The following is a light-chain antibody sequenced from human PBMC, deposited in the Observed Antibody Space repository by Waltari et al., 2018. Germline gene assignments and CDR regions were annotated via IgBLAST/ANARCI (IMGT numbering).Light chain of an antibody. J-gene: IGKJ1*01. CDR2: SAS. CDR3: QQHKDWPRT. V-gene: IGKV3-15*01. Sequence: EVEMTQSPATLSVSPGEGVPLACRASQSVSINLSWYQQKPGQAPRLLMYSASIRAAGVPARVSGSGAGTEFALTISSLQSEDIAVYYCQQHKDWPRTFGQGTKVEI. CDR1: QSVSIN.